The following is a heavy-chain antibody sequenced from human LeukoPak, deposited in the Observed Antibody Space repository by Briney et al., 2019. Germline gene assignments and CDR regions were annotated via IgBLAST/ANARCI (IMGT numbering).Heavy chain of an antibody. D-gene: IGHD3-10*01. CDR1: GFTFTNAW. Sequence: GGALRLSCAASGFTFTNAWMTWVRQAPGTGLEWVGRIKSKGEGETPDYASFVKGRFSMSRDDARATMFLQMYSLEAEDTAVYYCATDLGATMIRGVIVSWGQGALVTVSS. CDR2: IKSKGEGETP. V-gene: IGHV3-15*05. CDR3: ATDLGATMIRGVIVS. J-gene: IGHJ4*02.